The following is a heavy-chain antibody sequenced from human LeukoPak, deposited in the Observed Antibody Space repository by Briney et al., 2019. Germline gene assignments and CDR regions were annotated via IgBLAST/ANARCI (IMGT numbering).Heavy chain of an antibody. Sequence: SVKVSCKASGGTFSSYAISWVRQAPGQGLEWMGGIIPIFGTANYAQKFQGRVTITADESTSTAYMELSSLRSEDTAVYYCASDTAMVSDAFDIWGQGTMVTVSS. CDR1: GGTFSSYA. CDR2: IIPIFGTA. J-gene: IGHJ3*02. D-gene: IGHD5-18*01. CDR3: ASDTAMVSDAFDI. V-gene: IGHV1-69*13.